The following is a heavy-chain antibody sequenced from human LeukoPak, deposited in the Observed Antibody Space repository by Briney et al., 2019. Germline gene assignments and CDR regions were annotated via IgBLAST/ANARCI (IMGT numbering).Heavy chain of an antibody. CDR3: AKGGYTSWFDP. CDR1: GFTFNSYS. J-gene: IGHJ5*02. D-gene: IGHD2-15*01. V-gene: IGHV3-23*01. CDR2: IRANGVDT. Sequence: GGSLRLPCTASGFTFNSYSMSWVRQAPGKGLEWVSNIRANGVDTHYADSAKGRFTISRDNSKKTLYLEMNSLRAEDTAVYYCAKGGYTSWFDPWGQGTLVTVSS.